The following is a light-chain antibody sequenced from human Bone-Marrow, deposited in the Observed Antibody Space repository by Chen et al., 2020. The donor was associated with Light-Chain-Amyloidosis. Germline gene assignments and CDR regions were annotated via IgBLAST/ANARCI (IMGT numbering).Light chain of an antibody. Sequence: QSALTQPASVSGSPGQSFTISCTGTSSDVGSNNLVSWYQQHPGKAPKLIIYEVSQRPSGVSNRFSGSKSGNTASLTISGLQAEDEADYFCSSYAGRSTYVFGTGTKVSVL. CDR1: SSDVGSNNL. CDR2: EVS. CDR3: SSYAGRSTYV. V-gene: IGLV2-23*02. J-gene: IGLJ1*01.